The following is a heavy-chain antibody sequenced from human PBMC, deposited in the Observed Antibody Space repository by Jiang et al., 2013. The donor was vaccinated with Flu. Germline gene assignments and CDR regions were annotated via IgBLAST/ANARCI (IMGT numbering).Heavy chain of an antibody. V-gene: IGHV3-30*03. CDR3: ALIYLPQIGYYYGMDV. Sequence: VESGGGVVQPGRSLRLSCAASGFTFSSYGMHWVRQAPGKGLEWVAVISYDGSNKYYADSVKGRFTISRDNSKNTLYLQMNSLRAEDTAVYYCALIYLPQIGYYYGMDVWGQGTTVTVSS. D-gene: IGHD3-9*01. CDR1: GFTFSSYG. J-gene: IGHJ6*02. CDR2: ISYDGSNK.